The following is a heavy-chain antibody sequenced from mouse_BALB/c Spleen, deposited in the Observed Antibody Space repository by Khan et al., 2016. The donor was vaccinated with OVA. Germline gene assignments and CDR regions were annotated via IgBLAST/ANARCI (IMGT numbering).Heavy chain of an antibody. CDR2: IWSGGST. CDR3: AKNYDYDEGLAD. CDR1: GFSLTTYG. V-gene: IGHV2-2*02. J-gene: IGHJ3*01. Sequence: VELVESGPGLVQPSQSLSITCTVSGFSLTTYGVHWVRQSPGKGLEWLGVIWSGGSTDYNAAFISRLSISKDNSKSQVFFKMNSLQANDTAIYYCAKNYDYDEGLADWGQGTLVTVAA. D-gene: IGHD2-4*01.